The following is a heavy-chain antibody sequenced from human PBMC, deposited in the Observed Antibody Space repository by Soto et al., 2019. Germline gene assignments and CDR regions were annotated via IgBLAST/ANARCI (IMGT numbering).Heavy chain of an antibody. D-gene: IGHD4-4*01. V-gene: IGHV4-34*01. J-gene: IGHJ4*02. CDR3: ARDSGRLQSNYGIGTDFDY. CDR1: GGSFSGYY. Sequence: SETLSLTCAVYGGSFSGYYWSWIRQPPGKGLEWIGEINHSGSTNYNPSLKSRVTISVDTSKNQFSLKLSSVTAADTAVYYCARDSGRLQSNYGIGTDFDYWGQGTLVTVSS. CDR2: INHSGST.